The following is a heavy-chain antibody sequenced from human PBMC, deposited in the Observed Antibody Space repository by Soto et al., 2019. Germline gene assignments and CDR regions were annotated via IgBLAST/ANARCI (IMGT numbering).Heavy chain of an antibody. Sequence: PSETLSLTFNVSGGSIISVNFSWTWIRQPPGKGLEWIAYIFHTGSTFYNSSRKPRVSISVDRSKNHFSLKLKSVTETDTAVYYCVRVKVGDLFGFNWF. D-gene: IGHD1-26*01. CDR3: VRVKVGDLFGFNWF. CDR1: GGSIISVNFS. CDR2: IFHTGST. J-gene: IGHJ5*01. V-gene: IGHV4-30-2*01.